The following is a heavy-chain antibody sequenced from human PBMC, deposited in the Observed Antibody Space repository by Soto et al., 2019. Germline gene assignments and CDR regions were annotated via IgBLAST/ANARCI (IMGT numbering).Heavy chain of an antibody. CDR1: GYTFTGYY. Sequence: ASVKVSCKASGYTFTGYYMHWVRQAPGQGLEWMGWINPNSGGTNYAQKFQGWVTMTRDTSISTAYMELSRLRSEDTAVYYCASPPLKDIVLVPAAIPYYHYGMDFWGQGTTVTVSS. CDR3: ASPPLKDIVLVPAAIPYYHYGMDF. V-gene: IGHV1-2*04. J-gene: IGHJ6*02. CDR2: INPNSGGT. D-gene: IGHD2-2*02.